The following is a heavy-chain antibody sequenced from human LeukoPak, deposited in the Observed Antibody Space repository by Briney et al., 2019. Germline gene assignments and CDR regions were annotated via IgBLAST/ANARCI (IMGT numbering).Heavy chain of an antibody. CDR1: GFTFETYW. J-gene: IGHJ4*02. CDR3: ARDDPTVTTGPPVGS. Sequence: PGGSQRLSCAASGFTFETYWMHWVRQAPGKGLEWVSCINGYRSITNYADSVKGRFTISRDNAKNTLYLQMNSLRVEDTAVYYCARDDPTVTTGPPVGSWGQGTLVTVSS. D-gene: IGHD4-17*01. CDR2: INGYRSIT. V-gene: IGHV3-74*01.